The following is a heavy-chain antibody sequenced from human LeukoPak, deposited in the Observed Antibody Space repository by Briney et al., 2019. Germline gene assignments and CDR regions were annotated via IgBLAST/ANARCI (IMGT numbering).Heavy chain of an antibody. CDR1: GGSIRNYF. CDR2: SYFLGNT. D-gene: IGHD2/OR15-2a*01. V-gene: IGHV4-4*09. J-gene: IGHJ4*02. CDR3: ARAVNHGGSVTYGNKYYIDS. Sequence: PSETLSLTCSISGGSIRNYFWSWIRQSPGKGLEYIGYSYFLGNTYDNPSLQSRVTISGDPSKNQFPLRLPSVTAADTAVYYCARAVNHGGSVTYGNKYYIDSWGQGTLVTVSS.